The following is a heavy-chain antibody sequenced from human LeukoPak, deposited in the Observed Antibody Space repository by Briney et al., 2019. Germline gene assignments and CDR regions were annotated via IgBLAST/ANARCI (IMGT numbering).Heavy chain of an antibody. V-gene: IGHV4-59*01. Sequence: PSETLSLTCTVSGGSISSYYWSWIRQPPGKGLEWIGYIYYSGSTNYNPSLKSRVTMSVDTSKNQFSLKLSSVTAADTAVYYCAREEYNWFDPWGQGTLVTVSS. CDR1: GGSISSYY. J-gene: IGHJ5*02. CDR3: AREEYNWFDP. CDR2: IYYSGST.